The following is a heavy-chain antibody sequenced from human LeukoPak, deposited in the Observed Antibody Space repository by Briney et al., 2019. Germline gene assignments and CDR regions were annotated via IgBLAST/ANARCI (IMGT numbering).Heavy chain of an antibody. D-gene: IGHD3-10*01. CDR2: IYYSGST. CDR1: GGSISSYY. V-gene: IGHV4-59*01. CDR3: ARGVRGFYGSGSYGEYYFDY. J-gene: IGHJ4*02. Sequence: PSETLSLTCTVSGGSISSYYWSWIRQPPGKGLEWIGYIYYSGSTNYNPSLKSRVTISVDTSKNQFSLKLSSVTAADTAVYYCARGVRGFYGSGSYGEYYFDYWGQGTLVTVSS.